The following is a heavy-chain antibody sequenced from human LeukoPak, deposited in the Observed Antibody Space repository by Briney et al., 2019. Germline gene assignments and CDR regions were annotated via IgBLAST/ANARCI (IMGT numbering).Heavy chain of an antibody. CDR1: RFVFSSTG. J-gene: IGHJ4*02. CDR3: VRDATVGAAYFDF. CDR2: IRYDGSDK. Sequence: PGGSLRLSCTASRFVFSSTGMHRVRQAPGKGLEWVAYIRYDGSDKFYADSVKGRFTISRDNSKNTLSPQMTTLRPDDTAVYYCVRDATVGAAYFDFWGQGALVAVS. D-gene: IGHD6-13*01. V-gene: IGHV3-30*02.